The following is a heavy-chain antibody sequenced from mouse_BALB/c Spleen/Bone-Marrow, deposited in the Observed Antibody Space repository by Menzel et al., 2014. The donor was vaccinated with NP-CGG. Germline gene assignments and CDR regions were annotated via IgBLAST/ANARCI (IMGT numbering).Heavy chain of an antibody. J-gene: IGHJ4*01. V-gene: IGHV3-1*02. CDR2: IHYSGST. Sequence: EVQLQQSGPDLVKPSQSLSLTCTVTGYSITSGYSWHWIRQFPGNTLEWMGYIHYSGSTNYNPSLKSQISITRDTSKNQFFLQLNSVTTEDTATYYCARWRYDPYAMDYWGQGTSVTVSS. CDR1: GYSITSGYS. CDR3: ARWRYDPYAMDY. D-gene: IGHD2-14*01.